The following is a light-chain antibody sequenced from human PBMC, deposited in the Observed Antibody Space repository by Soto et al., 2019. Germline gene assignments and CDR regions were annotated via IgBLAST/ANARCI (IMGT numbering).Light chain of an antibody. CDR1: SSDVGGYD. J-gene: IGLJ1*01. Sequence: QSVLTQPPSASGSPGQSVTISCTGTSSDVGGYDRVSWFQHLPGTAPKLLIYTNNQRPSGVPDRFSGSRSGTSASLAISGLQSEDEADYYCATWDDSVYVFGSGTKLTVL. CDR2: TNN. V-gene: IGLV1-44*01. CDR3: ATWDDSVYV.